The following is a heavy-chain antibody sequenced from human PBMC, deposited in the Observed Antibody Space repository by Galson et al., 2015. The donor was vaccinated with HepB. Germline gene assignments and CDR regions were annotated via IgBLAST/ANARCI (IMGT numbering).Heavy chain of an antibody. J-gene: IGHJ4*02. V-gene: IGHV4-59*01. Sequence: ETLSLTCTVSGGSISTYYWSWIRQPPGKGLEWIGYVYDSGNTIYNPSLKGRVTISVDTSKNQFSLRLTSVTATDTAVYYCARDRTVTVPDYWGPGTLVTVSS. CDR1: GGSISTYY. CDR2: VYDSGNT. D-gene: IGHD4-17*01. CDR3: ARDRTVTVPDY.